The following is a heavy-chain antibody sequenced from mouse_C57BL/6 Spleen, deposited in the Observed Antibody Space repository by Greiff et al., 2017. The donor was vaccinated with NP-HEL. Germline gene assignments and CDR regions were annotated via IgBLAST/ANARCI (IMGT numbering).Heavy chain of an antibody. D-gene: IGHD1-1*01. CDR2: ISDGGSYT. CDR1: GFTFSSYA. Sequence: EVKLVESGGGLVKPGGSLKLSCAASGFTFSSYAMSWVRQTPEKRLEWVATISDGGSYTYYPDNVKGRFTISRDNAKNNLYLQMSHLKSEDTAMYYCARELTTVPYYFDYWGQGTTLTVSS. CDR3: ARELTTVPYYFDY. V-gene: IGHV5-4*01. J-gene: IGHJ2*01.